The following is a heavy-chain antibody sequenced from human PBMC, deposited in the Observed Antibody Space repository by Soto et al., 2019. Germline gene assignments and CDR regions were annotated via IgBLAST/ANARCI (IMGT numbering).Heavy chain of an antibody. J-gene: IGHJ4*02. Sequence: SQTLSLTCVISGDTVSSNSATWNWIRQSPSRGLEWLGRTYYRSKWYNDYAVSVKSRITINPDTSKNQFSLQLNSVTPEDTAVYYCARYYYDSSGYLDYWGQGTLVTVSS. D-gene: IGHD3-22*01. V-gene: IGHV6-1*01. CDR1: GDTVSSNSAT. CDR3: ARYYYDSSGYLDY. CDR2: TYYRSKWYN.